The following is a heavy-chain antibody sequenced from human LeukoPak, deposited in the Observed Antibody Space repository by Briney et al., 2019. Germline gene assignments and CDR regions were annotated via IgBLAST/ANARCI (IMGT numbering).Heavy chain of an antibody. D-gene: IGHD6-13*01. J-gene: IGHJ1*01. CDR3: AKGLRYSSSWYAEYFQH. CDR1: GFTFSSYA. Sequence: GGSLRLSCAASGFTFSSYAMSWVRQAPGKGLERVSAISGSGGSTYYADSVKGRFTISRDNSKNTLYLQMNSLRAEDTAVYYCAKGLRYSSSWYAEYFQHWGQGTLVTVSS. CDR2: ISGSGGST. V-gene: IGHV3-23*01.